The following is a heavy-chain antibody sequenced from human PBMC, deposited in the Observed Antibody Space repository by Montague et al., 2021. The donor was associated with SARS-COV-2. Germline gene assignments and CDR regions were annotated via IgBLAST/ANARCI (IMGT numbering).Heavy chain of an antibody. CDR1: GGSISSYY. CDR3: ARGIYGPDAFDI. J-gene: IGHJ3*02. CDR2: IYYSGST. D-gene: IGHD3-10*01. Sequence: SETLSLTCTVSGGSISSYYWSWIRQPPGKGLEWIGYIYYSGSTNYNPSLKSRVTLSLDTSKNQFSLKLSSVTAADTAVYYCARGIYGPDAFDIWGQGTMVTVSS. V-gene: IGHV4-59*01.